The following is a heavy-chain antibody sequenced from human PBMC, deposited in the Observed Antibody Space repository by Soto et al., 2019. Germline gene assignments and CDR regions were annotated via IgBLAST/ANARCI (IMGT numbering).Heavy chain of an antibody. D-gene: IGHD1-26*01. V-gene: IGHV3-21*01. Sequence: PGGSLRLSCAASGFTFSSYSMNWVRQAPGKGLEWVSSISSSSSYIYYADSVKGRFTISRDNAKNSLYLQMNSLRAEDTAVYYCARDLKSGSSRTFDYWGQGTLVTVS. CDR3: ARDLKSGSSRTFDY. CDR2: ISSSSSYI. J-gene: IGHJ4*02. CDR1: GFTFSSYS.